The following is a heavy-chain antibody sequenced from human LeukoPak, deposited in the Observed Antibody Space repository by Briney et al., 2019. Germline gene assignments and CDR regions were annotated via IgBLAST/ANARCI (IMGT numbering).Heavy chain of an antibody. CDR1: GGSFSGYY. D-gene: IGHD3-3*01. CDR3: ARMFSKGYDFWSGYPNYFDY. J-gene: IGHJ4*02. V-gene: IGHV4-34*01. CDR2: INHSGST. Sequence: PSETLSLTCAVYGGSFSGYYWSWIRQPPGKGLEWIGEINHSGSTNYNPSLKSRVTISVDTSRNQFSLKLSSVTAADTAVYYCARMFSKGYDFWSGYPNYFDYWGRGTLVTVSS.